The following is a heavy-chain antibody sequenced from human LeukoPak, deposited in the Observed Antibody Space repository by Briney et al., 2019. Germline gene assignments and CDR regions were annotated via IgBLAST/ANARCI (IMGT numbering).Heavy chain of an antibody. CDR1: GFTFSTYS. CDR3: ARDCLTTVTLYYFDY. J-gene: IGHJ4*02. D-gene: IGHD4-17*01. CDR2: ISSSSITI. Sequence: GGSLRLSCAASGFTFSTYSMNWVRQAPGKGLEWVSYISSSSITIYYADSVKGRFTISRDNAKNSLYLQMNSLRAEDTAVYYCARDCLTTVTLYYFDYWGQGTLVTVSS. V-gene: IGHV3-48*01.